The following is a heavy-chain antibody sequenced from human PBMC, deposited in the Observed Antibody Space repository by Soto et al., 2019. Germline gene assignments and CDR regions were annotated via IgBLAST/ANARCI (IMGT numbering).Heavy chain of an antibody. CDR3: ARDVDRTSHLNWFDP. CDR1: GFTFSNYA. Sequence: GGSLILSCAPSGFTFSNYAMNWVRQAPGKGLEWVSAIGASGHNTYYADSVKGRFTISRDTSKNTVYLQMDSLKVEDTAVYYCARDVDRTSHLNWFDPWGQGVMVTVSS. D-gene: IGHD5-12*01. V-gene: IGHV3-23*01. J-gene: IGHJ5*02. CDR2: IGASGHNT.